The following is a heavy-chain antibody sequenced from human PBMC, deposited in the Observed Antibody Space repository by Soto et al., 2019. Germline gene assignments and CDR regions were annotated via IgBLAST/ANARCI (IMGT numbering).Heavy chain of an antibody. D-gene: IGHD3-16*02. Sequence: QVQLVQSGAEVKKPGASVKVSCKASGYTFTSYDINWVRQATGQGLEWMGWMNPNSGNTGYAQKCQGRVTMTRNTSISTAYMELSSLRSEDTAVYYCASTGYIWGSYRNNWYFDLWGRGTLVTVSS. J-gene: IGHJ2*01. CDR3: ASTGYIWGSYRNNWYFDL. V-gene: IGHV1-8*01. CDR2: MNPNSGNT. CDR1: GYTFTSYD.